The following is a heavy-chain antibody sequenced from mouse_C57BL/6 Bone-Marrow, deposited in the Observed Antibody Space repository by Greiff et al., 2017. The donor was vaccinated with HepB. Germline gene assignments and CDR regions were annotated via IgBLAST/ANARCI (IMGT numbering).Heavy chain of an antibody. CDR2: IGPGSGST. Sequence: QVQLQQSGAELVKPGASVKISCKASGYTFTDYYINWVKQRPGQGLEWIGKIGPGSGSTYYNEKFKGKATLTADKSSSPAYMQRSSLTSEDSAVYFCTYEYDPWFAYGGQGTRVTVSA. CDR3: TYEYDPWFAY. J-gene: IGHJ3*01. CDR1: GYTFTDYY. V-gene: IGHV1-77*01. D-gene: IGHD2-4*01.